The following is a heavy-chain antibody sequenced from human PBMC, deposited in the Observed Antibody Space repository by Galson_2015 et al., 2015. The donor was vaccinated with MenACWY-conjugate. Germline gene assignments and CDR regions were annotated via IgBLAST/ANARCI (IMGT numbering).Heavy chain of an antibody. V-gene: IGHV3-30*18. CDR2: ISDDGSNK. CDR1: GFTFSSYG. D-gene: IGHD1-26*01. J-gene: IGHJ4*02. Sequence: SLRLSCAASGFTFSSYGMHWVRQAPGKGLEWVAVISDDGSNKYYADSVKGRFTISRDNSKNTLYLQMNSLRAEDTAVYYCAKVSRKWELNWEFDYWGQGTLVTVSS. CDR3: AKVSRKWELNWEFDY.